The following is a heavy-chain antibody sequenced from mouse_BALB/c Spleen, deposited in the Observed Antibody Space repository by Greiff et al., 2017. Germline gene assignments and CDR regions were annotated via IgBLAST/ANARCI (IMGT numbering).Heavy chain of an antibody. CDR1: GFTFSSFG. J-gene: IGHJ2*01. V-gene: IGHV5-17*02. D-gene: IGHD2-2*01. CDR2: ISSGSSTI. CDR3: ARSDGYDDFDY. Sequence: DVMLVESGGGLVQPGGSRKLSCAASGFTFSSFGMHWVRQAPEKGLEWVAYISSGSSTIYYADTVKGRFTISRDNPKNTLFLQMTSLRSEDTAMYYCARSDGYDDFDYWGQGTTLTVSS.